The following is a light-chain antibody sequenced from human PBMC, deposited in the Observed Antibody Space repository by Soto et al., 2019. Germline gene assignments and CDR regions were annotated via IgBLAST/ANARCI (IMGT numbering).Light chain of an antibody. V-gene: IGKV3-15*01. CDR2: GAS. CDR1: QSVRND. J-gene: IGKJ2*03. CDR3: KQYNNWYS. Sequence: EIVMTQSPATLSVAPGGRVTISCRARQSVRNDLAWYQQKPGNAPRVLVYGASTTAAGVPARFSGSGSGTDFTLTISSLQSEDSAVYYCKQYNNWYSFGQGTKLEIK.